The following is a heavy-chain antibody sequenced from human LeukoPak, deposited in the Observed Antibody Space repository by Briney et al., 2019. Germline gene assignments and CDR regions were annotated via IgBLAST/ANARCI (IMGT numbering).Heavy chain of an antibody. CDR2: IYTSGST. D-gene: IGHD3-3*01. CDR3: ARVAAYYDFWSGYSYYYYYMDV. CDR1: GGSISSYY. J-gene: IGHJ6*03. V-gene: IGHV4-4*09. Sequence: SETLSLTCTVSGGSISSYYWSWIRQPPGKVLEWIGYIYTSGSTNYNPSLKTRFTISVDTSKNQFSLKLSSVTAADTAVYYCARVAAYYDFWSGYSYYYYYMDVWGKGTTVTVSS.